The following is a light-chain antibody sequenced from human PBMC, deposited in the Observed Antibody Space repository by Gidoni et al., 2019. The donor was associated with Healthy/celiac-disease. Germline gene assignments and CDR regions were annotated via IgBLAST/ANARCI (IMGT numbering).Light chain of an antibody. V-gene: IGKV4-1*01. Sequence: DIVMTQTPASLAVSLGERATINCKSSQSVLYSSNNKNYLAWYQQQPGQPPKLLIYWASTRESGVPDRFSGSGSGTDFTLTISSLQAEDVAVYYCQQYYSTPLTFGGXTKVEIK. CDR3: QQYYSTPLT. CDR2: WAS. J-gene: IGKJ4*01. CDR1: QSVLYSSNNKNY.